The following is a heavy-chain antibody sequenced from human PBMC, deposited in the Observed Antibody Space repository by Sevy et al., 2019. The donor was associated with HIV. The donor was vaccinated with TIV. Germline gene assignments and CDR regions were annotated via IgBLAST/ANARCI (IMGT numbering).Heavy chain of an antibody. J-gene: IGHJ4*02. CDR1: GFTFSGNW. CDR3: ARDAGYCSSTSCYRGDYFDY. Sequence: GGSLRLSCAASGFTFSGNWMSWVRQAPGKGLEWVADIKEDGSEKYYVDSVKGRFTISIDNAKKSLYLQMNNLRAEDTAVYYCARDAGYCSSTSCYRGDYFDYWGQGTLVTVSS. D-gene: IGHD2-2*02. CDR2: IKEDGSEK. V-gene: IGHV3-7*01.